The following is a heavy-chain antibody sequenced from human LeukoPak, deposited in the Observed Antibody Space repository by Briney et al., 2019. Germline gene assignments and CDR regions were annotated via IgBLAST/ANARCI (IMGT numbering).Heavy chain of an antibody. CDR3: AKRLGDPRAFDY. CDR2: ISGTSGTI. V-gene: IGHV3-23*01. J-gene: IGHJ4*02. CDR1: GFTFSNYA. D-gene: IGHD2-21*02. Sequence: PGGSLRLSCAASGFTFSNYAMSWVRQAPGKGLAWVSGISGTSGTINYAAPVKGRFTISRDNSKNTLYLQMNSLRVDDMAVYYCAKRLGDPRAFDYWGQGTLVTVSS.